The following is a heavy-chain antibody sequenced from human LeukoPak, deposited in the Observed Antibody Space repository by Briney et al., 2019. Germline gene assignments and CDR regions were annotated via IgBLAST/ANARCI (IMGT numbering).Heavy chain of an antibody. CDR2: INPNSGGT. V-gene: IGHV1-2*02. CDR3: ARNLWFGESSDAFDM. Sequence: ASVKVSCKASGYTFTDYFMHWVRQAPGQGLEWMGWINPNSGGTNFAQKFQGRVTMTRDTSISTAYMELSSLTSDDTAVYYCARNLWFGESSDAFDMWGQGTMVTVSS. J-gene: IGHJ3*02. CDR1: GYTFTDYF. D-gene: IGHD3-10*01.